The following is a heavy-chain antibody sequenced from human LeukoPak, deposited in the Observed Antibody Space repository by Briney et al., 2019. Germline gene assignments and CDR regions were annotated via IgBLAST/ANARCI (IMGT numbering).Heavy chain of an antibody. J-gene: IGHJ5*01. V-gene: IGHV3-9*01. D-gene: IGHD6-19*01. CDR2: ISWNSGNI. CDR1: VFTFDDYC. CDR3: AKVDGYNSGWYDS. Sequence: GGSLRLSCAASVFTFDDYCMHWVRQPPWKGLEWVSGISWNSGNIGYADSVKGRFTISRDNAKNSLYLQMDILKPEDTAFYYCAKVDGYNSGWYDSWGQGTLVTVSS.